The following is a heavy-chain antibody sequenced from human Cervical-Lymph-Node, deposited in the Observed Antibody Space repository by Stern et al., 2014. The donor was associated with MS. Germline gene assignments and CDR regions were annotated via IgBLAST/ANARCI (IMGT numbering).Heavy chain of an antibody. V-gene: IGHV5-51*03. CDR2: VYPDDSDA. Sequence: EVQLVQSGPQVRKAGESLKISFQASGYMFTNYWIGWVRQMPRKGLEWMGLVYPDDSDARYSPSFQGQVAISADKSTGTAYLHWSTLKASDSAIYYCAKGAPPDSWGQGTLVTVSS. J-gene: IGHJ5*01. CDR1: GYMFTNYW. D-gene: IGHD4/OR15-4a*01. CDR3: AKGAPPDS.